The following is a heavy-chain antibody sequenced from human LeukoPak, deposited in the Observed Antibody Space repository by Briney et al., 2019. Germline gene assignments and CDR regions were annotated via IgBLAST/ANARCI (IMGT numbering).Heavy chain of an antibody. CDR3: ARVDIVVVPAAMGYYYYMDV. CDR2: IIPIFGTA. CDR1: GGTFSSYA. J-gene: IGHJ6*03. V-gene: IGHV1-69*05. Sequence: GPQVKVSCKASGGTFSSYAMSWVRQAPGQGLEWMGGIIPIFGTANYAQKFQGRVTITTDESTSTAYMELSSLRSEDTAVYYCARVDIVVVPAAMGYYYYMDVWGKGTTVTVSS. D-gene: IGHD2-2*01.